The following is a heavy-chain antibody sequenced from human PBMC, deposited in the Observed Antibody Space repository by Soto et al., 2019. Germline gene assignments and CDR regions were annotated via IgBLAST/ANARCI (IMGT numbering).Heavy chain of an antibody. CDR2: IYPGGAT. CDR3: VRHLGIAAAEG. Sequence: QLQLQESGPGLVKPSETLSLTCTVSGGSISSTSVYWGWIRQPPVKGPEWIGSIYPGGATHYKPSLKSRVTISVDTSKNQFSLKLSSVTAADTAVYYCVRHLGIAAAEGWGQGTLVTVSS. D-gene: IGHD6-13*01. J-gene: IGHJ4*02. V-gene: IGHV4-39*01. CDR1: GGSISSTSVY.